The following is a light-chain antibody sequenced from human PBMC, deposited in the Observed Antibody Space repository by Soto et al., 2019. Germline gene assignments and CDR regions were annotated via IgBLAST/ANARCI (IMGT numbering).Light chain of an antibody. J-gene: IGKJ1*01. CDR2: VAS. CDR1: QSVSSN. V-gene: IGKV3-15*01. Sequence: EIVMTQSPATLSVSPGERATLSCRASQSVSSNLAWYQQKPGQAPRLLIYVASTRATAIPARLSGSGSGTEFTLNISSVQSEDFAIYFCQQYNSWPPDRTFGQGTKVEIK. CDR3: QQYNSWPPDRT.